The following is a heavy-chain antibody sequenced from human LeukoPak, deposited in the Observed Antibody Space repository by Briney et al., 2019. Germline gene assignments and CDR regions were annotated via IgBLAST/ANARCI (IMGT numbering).Heavy chain of an antibody. J-gene: IGHJ6*04. D-gene: IGHD4-17*01. CDR2: IYHSGST. CDR3: ARGGHYDSTHFDYYHVMDV. CDR1: GYSINSGYY. V-gene: IGHV4-38-2*02. Sequence: PSETLSLTCTVSGYSINSGYYWGWIRQPPGKGLEWIGSIYHSGSTFYNPSLKSRVTISVDTSKNQFSLKLSSVTAADTAVYYCARGGHYDSTHFDYYHVMDVWGKGTTVSVSS.